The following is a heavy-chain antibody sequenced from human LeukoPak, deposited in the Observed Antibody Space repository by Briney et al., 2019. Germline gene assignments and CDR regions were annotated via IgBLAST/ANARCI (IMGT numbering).Heavy chain of an antibody. J-gene: IGHJ4*02. V-gene: IGHV3-21*01. CDR1: GFTFSRYS. Sequence: GGSLRLSCVASGFTFSRYSMNWVRQAPGKGLEWVSSISSSSSYIYYADSVKGRFIISRDNAKNSLYLQMNSLRAEDTAVYHCARVPDDFWGGYFVDYWGQGTLVTVSS. D-gene: IGHD3-3*01. CDR2: ISSSSSYI. CDR3: ARVPDDFWGGYFVDY.